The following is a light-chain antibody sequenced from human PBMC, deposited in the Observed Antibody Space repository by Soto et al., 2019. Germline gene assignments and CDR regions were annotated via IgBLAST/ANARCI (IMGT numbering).Light chain of an antibody. J-gene: IGLJ2*01. CDR3: CSYTNSTTLVV. Sequence: QSALTQPASVSGSPGQSITISCTGTSSDVGGSGLVSWYQFHPGKAPKLLIFEGFKRPSGVSNRFSGSKSGSTASLTISGLQAEDEADYYCCSYTNSTTLVVFGGGTKVTVL. CDR2: EGF. V-gene: IGLV2-14*02. CDR1: SSDVGGSGL.